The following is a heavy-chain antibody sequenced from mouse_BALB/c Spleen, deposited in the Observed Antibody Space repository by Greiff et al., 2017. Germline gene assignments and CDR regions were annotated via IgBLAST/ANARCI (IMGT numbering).Heavy chain of an antibody. D-gene: IGHD2-10*01. V-gene: IGHV14-1*02. CDR3: ARSYYGNYVSAMDY. CDR2: IDPENGNT. CDR1: GFNIKDYY. Sequence: VQLQQSGAELVRPGALVKLSCKASGFNIKDYYMHWVKQRPEQGLEWIGWIDPENGNTIYDPKFQGKASITADTSSNTAYLQLSSLTSEDTAVYYCARSYYGNYVSAMDYWGQGTSVTVSS. J-gene: IGHJ4*01.